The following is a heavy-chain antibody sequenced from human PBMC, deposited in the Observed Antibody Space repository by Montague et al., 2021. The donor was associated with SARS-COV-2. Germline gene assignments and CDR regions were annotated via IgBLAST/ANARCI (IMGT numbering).Heavy chain of an antibody. J-gene: IGHJ6*02. V-gene: IGHV6-1*01. Sequence: CAISGDSVSSNSATWNLLMQSPSRGLEWLGRTYYRYKWYNDYAVSLIGGVTINPDTSKNQFSLQLNSVTPEDTAIYYCTSGREGNYNVMDVWGQGTTVTVSS. CDR1: GDSVSSNSAT. CDR3: TSGREGNYNVMDV. D-gene: IGHD1-1*01. CDR2: TYYRYKWYN.